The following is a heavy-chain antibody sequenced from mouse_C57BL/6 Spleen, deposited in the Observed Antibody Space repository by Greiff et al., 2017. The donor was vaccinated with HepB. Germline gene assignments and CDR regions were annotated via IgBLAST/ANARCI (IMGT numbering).Heavy chain of an antibody. J-gene: IGHJ4*01. D-gene: IGHD2-3*01. CDR1: GYTFTSYW. CDR3: ARLDGYYCYAMDY. V-gene: IGHV1-59*01. Sequence: VQLQQPGAELVRPGTSVKLSCKASGYTFTSYWMHWVKQRPGQGLEWIGVIDPSDSYTNYNQKFKGKATLTVDTSSSTAYMQLSSLTSEDSAVYYCARLDGYYCYAMDYWGQGTSVTVSS. CDR2: IDPSDSYT.